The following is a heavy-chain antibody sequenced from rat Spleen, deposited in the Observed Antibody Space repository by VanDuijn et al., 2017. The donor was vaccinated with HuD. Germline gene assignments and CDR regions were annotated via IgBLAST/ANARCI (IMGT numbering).Heavy chain of an antibody. J-gene: IGHJ4*01. CDR1: GFTFSNFG. Sequence: DVQLVESGGGLVQPGRSLKLSCAASGFTFSNFGMAWVRQTPTKGLEWIASINTGGDKTYYRDSVKGRFTASRDDAKSTQSLQMDSLRSEDTATYYCATDGYYDGTYYSVYVMDAWGQGASVTVSS. V-gene: IGHV5S13*01. D-gene: IGHD1-12*02. CDR2: INTGGDKT. CDR3: ATDGYYDGTYYSVYVMDA.